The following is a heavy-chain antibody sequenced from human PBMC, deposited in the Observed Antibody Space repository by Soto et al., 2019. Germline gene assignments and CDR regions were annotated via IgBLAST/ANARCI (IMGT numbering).Heavy chain of an antibody. J-gene: IGHJ3*02. D-gene: IGHD5-12*01. CDR3: ARPRLRSREDDAFDI. CDR2: IYYSGST. Sequence: SETLSLTCTVSGGSISSYYWSWIRQPPGKGLEWIGYIYYSGSTNYNPSLKSRVTISVDTSKNQFSLKLSSVTAADTAVYYCARPRLRSREDDAFDIWGQGTMVTVSS. CDR1: GGSISSYY. V-gene: IGHV4-59*01.